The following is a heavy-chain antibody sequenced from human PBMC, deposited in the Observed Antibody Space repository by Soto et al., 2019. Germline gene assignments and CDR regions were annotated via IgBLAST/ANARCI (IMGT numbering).Heavy chain of an antibody. Sequence: PSETLALTCTVSGGSISSGDYYWSWIRQHPGKGLEWIGNIYHSGNTYYNPSLKSRLTISVDTSKNHFSLMVDSVTAADTAVYYCARARFQVLYGKPYFDSWGQGTLVTVSS. CDR3: ARARFQVLYGKPYFDS. D-gene: IGHD2-2*02. V-gene: IGHV4-31*03. J-gene: IGHJ4*02. CDR2: IYHSGNT. CDR1: GGSISSGDYY.